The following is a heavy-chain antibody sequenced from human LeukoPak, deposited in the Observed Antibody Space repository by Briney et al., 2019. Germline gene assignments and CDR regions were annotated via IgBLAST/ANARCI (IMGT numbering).Heavy chain of an antibody. J-gene: IGHJ5*02. CDR3: ARGLLDQYCSGGSCYFRLEPKYNWFDP. CDR2: INHSGST. D-gene: IGHD2-15*01. V-gene: IGHV4-34*01. CDR1: GGSFSGYY. Sequence: PSETLSLTCAVYGGSFSGYYWSRIRQPPGKGLEWIGEINHSGSTNYNPSLKSRVTISVDTSKNQFSLKLSSVTAADTAVYYCARGLLDQYCSGGSCYFRLEPKYNWFDPWGQGTLVTVSS.